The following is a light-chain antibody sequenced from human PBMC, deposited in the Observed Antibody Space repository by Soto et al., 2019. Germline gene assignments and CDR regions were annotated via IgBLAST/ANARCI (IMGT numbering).Light chain of an antibody. V-gene: IGKV1-33*01. J-gene: IGKJ2*01. Sequence: DIQMTQSPSSLSASVGDRVTITCQASQDITNYLNWYRQKPGKAPKLLFYDTSNLETGVPSRFSGRGSGTDFTFTISSLQPEDFATYYCQQYDTLPYTFGQGTRLEIK. CDR2: DTS. CDR1: QDITNY. CDR3: QQYDTLPYT.